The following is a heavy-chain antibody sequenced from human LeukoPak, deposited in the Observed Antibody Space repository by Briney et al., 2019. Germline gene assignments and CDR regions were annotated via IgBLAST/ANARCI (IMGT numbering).Heavy chain of an antibody. CDR3: AREYCTGNGCYFDY. D-gene: IGHD2-8*02. V-gene: IGHV4-59*01. J-gene: IGHJ4*02. Sequence: SETLSLTCTVSGGSIRSDYWTWIRQPPGKGLEWIGYIYYSGSTNVNPSLKSRLTISVDTSKNQFSLQLSSVTAADTAVYYCAREYCTGNGCYFDYWGQGTPVTVSS. CDR1: GGSIRSDY. CDR2: IYYSGST.